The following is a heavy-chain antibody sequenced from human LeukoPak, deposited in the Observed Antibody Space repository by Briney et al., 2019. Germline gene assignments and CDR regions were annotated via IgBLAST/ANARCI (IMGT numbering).Heavy chain of an antibody. V-gene: IGHV3-7*03. CDR2: IKQDGSEK. CDR1: GFTFSNFW. J-gene: IGHJ4*02. CDR3: ARWMAPNRGLVDY. Sequence: PGGSLRLSCAASGFTFSNFWMSWVRQAPGKGLEWGAKIKQDGSEKYYVDSVKGRFTISRDNAKSSLYLQMNNQRAEDTAVYYCARWMAPNRGLVDYWGQGTLVTVSS. D-gene: IGHD7-27*01.